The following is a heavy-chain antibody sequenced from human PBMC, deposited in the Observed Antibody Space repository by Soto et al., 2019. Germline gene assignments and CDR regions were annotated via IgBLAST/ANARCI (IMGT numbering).Heavy chain of an antibody. CDR3: AKDLYGDYYWYFDL. V-gene: IGHV3-23*01. J-gene: IGHJ2*01. CDR2: ISGSGGST. Sequence: EVQLLESGGGLVQPGGSMRLSCAASGFTFSSYAMSWVRQAPGKGLEWVSAISGSGGSTYYADSVKGRFTISRDNSKNTLYLQMNSLRAEDTAVYFCAKDLYGDYYWYFDLWGRGTLVTVSS. D-gene: IGHD4-17*01. CDR1: GFTFSSYA.